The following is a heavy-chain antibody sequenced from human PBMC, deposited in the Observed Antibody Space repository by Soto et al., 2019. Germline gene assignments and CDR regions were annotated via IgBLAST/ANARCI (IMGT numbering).Heavy chain of an antibody. J-gene: IGHJ4*02. CDR3: ARGSISSFDY. D-gene: IGHD2-2*01. CDR2: INHSGST. Sequence: QVQLQQWGAGLLKPSETLSLTCAVYGGSFSGYYWSWIRQPPGKGLEWIGEINHSGSTNYNPSLKSRVTIAVDSSKNKFSLTLGSGTASNTAVYSCARGSISSFDYWGQGTLVTVSS. CDR1: GGSFSGYY. V-gene: IGHV4-34*01.